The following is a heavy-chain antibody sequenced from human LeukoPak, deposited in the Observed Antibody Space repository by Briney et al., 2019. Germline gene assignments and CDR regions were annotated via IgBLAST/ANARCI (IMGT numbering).Heavy chain of an antibody. CDR1: GFTFSSYA. J-gene: IGHJ4*02. Sequence: TGGSLRLSCAASGFTFSSYAMSWVRQAPGKGLEWVSAISGSGGSTYYADSVKGRFTISRDNSKNTLYLQMNSLRAEDTAVYYCAKDKTYYYDSSGLFDYWGQGTLVTVSS. D-gene: IGHD3-22*01. CDR3: AKDKTYYYDSSGLFDY. V-gene: IGHV3-23*01. CDR2: ISGSGGST.